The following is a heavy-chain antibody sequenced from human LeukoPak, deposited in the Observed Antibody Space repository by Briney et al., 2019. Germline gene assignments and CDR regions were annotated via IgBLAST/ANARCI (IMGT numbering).Heavy chain of an antibody. CDR3: AREDVAVAGFDI. J-gene: IGHJ3*02. CDR2: ISSSSSYI. V-gene: IGHV3-21*01. CDR1: GFTFSIYS. D-gene: IGHD6-19*01. Sequence: PGRSLRLSCAASGFTFSIYSMNWVPHAPGKGLEWVSSISSSSSYIYYADSVRGRFTISRDNPKNSLYLQMNSLRAEDTAVYYCAREDVAVAGFDIWGQGTMVTVSS.